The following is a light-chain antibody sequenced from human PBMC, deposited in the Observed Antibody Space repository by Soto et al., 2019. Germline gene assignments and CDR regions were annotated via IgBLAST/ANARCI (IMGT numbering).Light chain of an antibody. CDR2: GAA. CDR3: QQYHNWPT. Sequence: TVLTQSPATLSVSPGERATLSCRASQSVFSSLAWYQHKPGQAPRLLIYGAATRATGLPARFSGSGSGTEFTLTSSSLQYDDIAVYYCQQYHNWPTFGQGTKVEIK. V-gene: IGKV3-15*01. CDR1: QSVFSS. J-gene: IGKJ1*01.